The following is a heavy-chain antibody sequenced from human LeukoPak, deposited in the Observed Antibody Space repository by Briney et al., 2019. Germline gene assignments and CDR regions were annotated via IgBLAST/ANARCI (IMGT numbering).Heavy chain of an antibody. CDR3: ASAPWGYSSSSVWFDP. Sequence: SVKVSCKASGGTFSSYAISWVRQAPGQGPEWMGGIIPIFGTANYAQKFQGRVTITTDESTSTAYMELSSLRSEDTAVYYCASAPWGYSSSSVWFDPWGQGTLVTVSS. J-gene: IGHJ5*02. CDR2: IIPIFGTA. D-gene: IGHD6-6*01. V-gene: IGHV1-69*05. CDR1: GGTFSSYA.